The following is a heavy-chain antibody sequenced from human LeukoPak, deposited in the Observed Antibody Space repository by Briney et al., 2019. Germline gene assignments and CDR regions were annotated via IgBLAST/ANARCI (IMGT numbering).Heavy chain of an antibody. J-gene: IGHJ4*02. CDR1: GFTFRSYW. CDR3: AGEPTILGIVSNFDR. D-gene: IGHD3-3*01. V-gene: IGHV3-7*01. CDR2: IREDGSEK. Sequence: GGSLRLSCAASGFTFRSYWMSWVRQAPGKGLEWVANIREDGSEKYYMDSVKGRFTISRDNAKNSLYLQMSSLRVEDTAVYYCAGEPTILGIVSNFDRWGQGTLVTVSS.